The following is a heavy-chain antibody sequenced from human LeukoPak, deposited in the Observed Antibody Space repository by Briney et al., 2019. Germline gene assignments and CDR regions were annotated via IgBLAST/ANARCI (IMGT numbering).Heavy chain of an antibody. CDR2: IYYSGST. V-gene: IGHV4-39*07. CDR1: GGSISSSSYY. D-gene: IGHD2-2*01. CDR3: ARENSLWCSSTSCPPFPFDP. Sequence: SETLSLTCTVSGGSISSSSYYWGWIRQPPGKGLEWIGSIYYSGSTYYNPSLKSRVTISVDTSKNQFSLKLSSVTAADTAVYYCARENSLWCSSTSCPPFPFDPWGQGTLVTVSS. J-gene: IGHJ5*02.